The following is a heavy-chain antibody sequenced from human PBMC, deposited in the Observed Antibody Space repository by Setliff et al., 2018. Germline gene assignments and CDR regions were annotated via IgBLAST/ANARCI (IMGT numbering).Heavy chain of an antibody. CDR3: ARAELLWFGGFDP. CDR2: LNPSSGNT. J-gene: IGHJ5*02. V-gene: IGHV1-8*03. D-gene: IGHD3-10*01. CDR1: GYSFTSND. Sequence: ASVKVSCKASGYSFTSNDINWVRQATGQGPEWMGWLNPSSGNTGYAPKFQGRVTITRSTSLSTAYMELSSLRSEDTAIYYCARAELLWFGGFDPWGQGTLVTVSS.